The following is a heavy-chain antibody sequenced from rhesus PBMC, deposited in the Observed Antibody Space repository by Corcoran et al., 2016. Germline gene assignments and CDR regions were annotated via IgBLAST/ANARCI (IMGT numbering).Heavy chain of an antibody. Sequence: QVTLKESGPALVKPTQTLTLTCPFSGFSISTTGTGVGWIRQPPGKALEWLASIYWNDSKYYSTSLKSRLTISKDTSKNQVVLTMTNMDPVDTATYYCARVDIAGTTFGDYWGQGVLVTVSS. CDR1: GFSISTTGTG. D-gene: IGHD1-20*01. CDR3: ARVDIAGTTFGDY. J-gene: IGHJ4*01. CDR2: IYWNDSK. V-gene: IGHV2-95*01.